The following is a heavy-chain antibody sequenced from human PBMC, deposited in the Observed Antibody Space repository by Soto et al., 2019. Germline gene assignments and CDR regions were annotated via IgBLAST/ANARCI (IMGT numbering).Heavy chain of an antibody. CDR2: IIPIFGTA. CDR3: ARDTPRYSYGFPGDYYYGMDV. V-gene: IGHV1-69*13. CDR1: GATFSSYA. D-gene: IGHD5-18*01. Sequence: GASVKASCKASGATFSSYAISWVRQAPGQGLESMGGIIPIFGTANYAQKFQGRVTITADESTSTAYMELSSLRSEDTAVYYCARDTPRYSYGFPGDYYYGMDVWGQGTTVTVSS. J-gene: IGHJ6*02.